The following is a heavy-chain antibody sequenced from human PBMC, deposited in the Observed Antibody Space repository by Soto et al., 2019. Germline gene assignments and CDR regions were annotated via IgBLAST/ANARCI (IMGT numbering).Heavy chain of an antibody. CDR1: GYNFTTYW. V-gene: IGHV5-51*01. CDR2: IYPDDSDT. J-gene: IGHJ4*02. CDR3: ATHDMVRGLTQFDS. Sequence: PGESLKISCKTSGYNFTTYWIGWVRQMPGKGLEWMGIIYPDDSDTRYSPSFQGQVTISADKSITTAYLQWSSLKASDTAIYYCATHDMVRGLTQFDSWGQGTLVTVSS. D-gene: IGHD3-10*01.